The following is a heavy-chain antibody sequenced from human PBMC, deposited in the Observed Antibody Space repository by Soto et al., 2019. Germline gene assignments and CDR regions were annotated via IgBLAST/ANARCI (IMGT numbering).Heavy chain of an antibody. V-gene: IGHV3-9*01. Sequence: GGSLRLSCAASGFTFDDYAMHWVRQAPGKGLEWVSGISWNSGSIGYADSVKGRFTISRDNAKNSLYLQMNSLRAEDTALYYCAKGGSGYGVRVDYWGQGTLVTVSS. D-gene: IGHD3-22*01. J-gene: IGHJ4*02. CDR2: ISWNSGSI. CDR1: GFTFDDYA. CDR3: AKGGSGYGVRVDY.